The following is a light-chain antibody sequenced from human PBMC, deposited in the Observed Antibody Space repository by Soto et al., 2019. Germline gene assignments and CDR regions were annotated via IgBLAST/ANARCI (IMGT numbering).Light chain of an antibody. J-gene: IGKJ2*01. CDR1: HDVSVS. Sequence: EVVMTQSPATLSLSPGDAATLSCRAGHDVSVSLVWYQQRPGQAPRLLIHDASNRATGIPARFSGSGSGTDFTLIIGSLQPEDSALYYSQQRASWPFTLGQGTKVEI. CDR2: DAS. CDR3: QQRASWPFT. V-gene: IGKV3-11*01.